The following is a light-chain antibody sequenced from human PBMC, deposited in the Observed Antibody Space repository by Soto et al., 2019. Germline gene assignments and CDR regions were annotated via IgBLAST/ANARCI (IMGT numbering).Light chain of an antibody. CDR2: GAS. CDR1: QSVSSSY. CDR3: QQYGSSPPVS. Sequence: EIVLTQSPGTLSLSPGERATLSCRASQSVSSSYLAWYQQKPGQAPRLLIYGASSRATGIPDRFSGSGSGTNFNLIISRLEPEDFAAYYCQQYGSSPPVSFGGGTKVEIK. V-gene: IGKV3-20*01. J-gene: IGKJ4*01.